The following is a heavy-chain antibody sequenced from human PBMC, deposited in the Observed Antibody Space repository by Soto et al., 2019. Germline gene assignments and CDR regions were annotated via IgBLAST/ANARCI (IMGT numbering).Heavy chain of an antibody. CDR3: ARDVGD. Sequence: QVQLVESGGGVVQPGRSLRLSCAASGFFVSSYGLHWVRQAPGKGLEWVAVIWYDGSNKDHADSVKGRFTISSDTSKNTVYLQMNTLRAADTAVYYCARDVGDWGQGTLVTVSS. CDR1: GFFVSSYG. CDR2: IWYDGSNK. J-gene: IGHJ4*02. D-gene: IGHD3-16*01. V-gene: IGHV3-33*01.